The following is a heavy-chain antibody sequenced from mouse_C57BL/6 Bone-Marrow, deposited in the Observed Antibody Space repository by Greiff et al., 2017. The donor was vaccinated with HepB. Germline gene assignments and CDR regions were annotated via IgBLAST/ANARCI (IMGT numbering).Heavy chain of an antibody. CDR1: GFTFSSYA. J-gene: IGHJ4*01. V-gene: IGHV5-9-1*02. CDR2: ISSGGDYI. Sequence: EVKVVESGEGLVKPGGSLKLSCAASGFTFSSYAMSWVRQTPEKRLEWVAYISSGGDYIYYADTVKGRFTISRDNARNTLYLQMSSLKSEDTAMYYCTRDLTVVPGADYWGQGTSVTVSS. D-gene: IGHD1-1*01. CDR3: TRDLTVVPGADY.